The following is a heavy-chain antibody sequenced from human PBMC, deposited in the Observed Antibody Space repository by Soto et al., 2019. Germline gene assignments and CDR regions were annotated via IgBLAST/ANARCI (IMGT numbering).Heavy chain of an antibody. V-gene: IGHV1-69*08. CDR3: ARGMTTGLNN. D-gene: IGHD1-1*01. J-gene: IGHJ4*02. CDR2: IIPVLNTT. CDR1: GGTFSSYT. Sequence: SVKVSCKASGGTFSSYTVNWVRQAPGQGLEWMGRIIPVLNTTNYAQKFRDRVTITADASTSTAYMELSRLTSEDTAVYYCARGMTTGLNNWGQGTLVTVSS.